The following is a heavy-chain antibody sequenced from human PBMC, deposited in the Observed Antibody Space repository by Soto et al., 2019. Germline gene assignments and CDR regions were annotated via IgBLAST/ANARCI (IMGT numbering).Heavy chain of an antibody. Sequence: GGSLRLSCAASGFTFSSYAMNWVRQAPGKGLEWVALISHDGINKYYADSVRGRFTISRDSSTNTLHLQMNSLRAADTAVYYCGRCTSTSCHLGSDYWGQGTLVTVSS. J-gene: IGHJ4*02. CDR2: ISHDGINK. D-gene: IGHD2-2*01. CDR1: GFTFSSYA. V-gene: IGHV3-30-3*01. CDR3: GRCTSTSCHLGSDY.